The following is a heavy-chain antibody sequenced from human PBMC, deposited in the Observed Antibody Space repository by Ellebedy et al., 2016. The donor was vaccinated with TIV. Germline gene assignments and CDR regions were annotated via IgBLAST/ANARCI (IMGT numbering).Heavy chain of an antibody. CDR2: IYPGDSDA. V-gene: IGHV5-51*01. CDR1: GDSFNTHW. J-gene: IGHJ4*02. Sequence: KVSCKGSGDSFNTHWIGWVRQMPGKGLEWMGIIYPGDSDARYSPSFRAQVTISVDQSSSTAYLQWRSLKASDSAMYYCARRGPSNSSVWNTGFDSWGPGTLLTVSS. CDR3: ARRGPSNSSVWNTGFDS. D-gene: IGHD6-19*01.